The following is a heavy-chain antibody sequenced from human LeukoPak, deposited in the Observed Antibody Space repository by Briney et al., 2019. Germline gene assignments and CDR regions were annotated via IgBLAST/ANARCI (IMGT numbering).Heavy chain of an antibody. J-gene: IGHJ5*02. CDR2: IYYSGST. CDR1: GGSISSSSYY. V-gene: IGHV4-39*07. D-gene: IGHD6-13*01. Sequence: SETLSLTCTVSGGSISSSSYYWGWIRQPPGKGLEWIGSIYYSGSTYYNPSLKSRVTISVDTSKNQFSLKLSSVTATDTAVYYCARVGQQLTYNWFDPWGQGTLVTVSS. CDR3: ARVGQQLTYNWFDP.